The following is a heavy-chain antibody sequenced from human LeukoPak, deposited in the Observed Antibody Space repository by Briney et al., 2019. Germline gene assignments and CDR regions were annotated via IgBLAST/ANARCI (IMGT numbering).Heavy chain of an antibody. J-gene: IGHJ4*02. D-gene: IGHD1-26*01. CDR3: ARLSGATSGLDY. V-gene: IGHV1-69*04. Sequence: GASAKVSCKASGGTFSSYAISWVRQAPGQGLEWMGRIIPILGIANYAQKFQGRVTITADKSTSTAYMELSSLRSEDTAVYYCARLSGATSGLDYWGQGTLVTVSS. CDR2: IIPILGIA. CDR1: GGTFSSYA.